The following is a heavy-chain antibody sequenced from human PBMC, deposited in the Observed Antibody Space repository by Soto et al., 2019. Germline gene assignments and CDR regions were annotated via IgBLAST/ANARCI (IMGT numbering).Heavy chain of an antibody. V-gene: IGHV3-30-3*01. J-gene: IGHJ4*02. CDR2: ISYDGTNR. CDR3: ARESSSTVTTGGGGSAKDY. D-gene: IGHD4-17*01. Sequence: QVHLVESGGGVVQPGRSLRLSCAASGLTFSNYAMHWVRQATGKGLEWVAFISYDGTNRCYPDSVKGRFTISRDNSKNTLYLQMNSLKTEDTAVYYCARESSSTVTTGGGGSAKDYWGQRTLVTVSS. CDR1: GLTFSNYA.